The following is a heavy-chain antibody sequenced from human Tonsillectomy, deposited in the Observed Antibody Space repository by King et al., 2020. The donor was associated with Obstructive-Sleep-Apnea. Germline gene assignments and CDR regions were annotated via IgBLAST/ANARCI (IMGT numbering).Heavy chain of an antibody. CDR3: ARAYDHSGHQFDS. D-gene: IGHD3-22*01. Sequence: LQLQESGSGLVKPSQTLSLTCAVSGDSINSGGYSWSWIRQPPGKGLEWIGYIYPSGSTYYNPSLKSRVAISADRSKNQFSLKLISVTAADTAGYYCARAYDHSGHQFDSWGQGTLVTVSS. J-gene: IGHJ4*02. CDR2: IYPSGST. CDR1: GDSINSGGYS. V-gene: IGHV4-30-2*01.